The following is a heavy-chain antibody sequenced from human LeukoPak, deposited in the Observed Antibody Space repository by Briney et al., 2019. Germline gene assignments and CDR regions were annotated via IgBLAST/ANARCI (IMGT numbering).Heavy chain of an antibody. CDR2: ISSSSSTI. J-gene: IGHJ3*02. CDR1: GFTFGNYW. CDR3: ARDRRSAVAYDAFDI. Sequence: GGSLRLSCVASGFTFGNYWMTWVRQAPGKGLEWVSYISSSSSTIYYADSVKGRFTISRDNAKNSLYLQMNSLRDEDTAVYYCARDRRSAVAYDAFDIWGQGTMVTVSS. V-gene: IGHV3-48*02. D-gene: IGHD6-13*01.